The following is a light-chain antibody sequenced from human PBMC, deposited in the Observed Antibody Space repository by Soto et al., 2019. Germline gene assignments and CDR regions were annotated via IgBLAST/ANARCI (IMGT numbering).Light chain of an antibody. J-gene: IGKJ3*01. Sequence: EIVLTQSPATLSLSPGERATLSCRASQSVSSYLAWYQQKPGQAPRLLIYDASNSATGIPVRFSGRGSGTDFTLTITSLEPEDFAVYYCQQRSNWPPLFTFGPGTKVDIK. CDR1: QSVSSY. CDR3: QQRSNWPPLFT. V-gene: IGKV3-11*01. CDR2: DAS.